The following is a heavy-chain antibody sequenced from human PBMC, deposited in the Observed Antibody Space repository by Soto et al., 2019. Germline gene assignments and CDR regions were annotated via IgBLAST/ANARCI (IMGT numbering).Heavy chain of an antibody. CDR2: ISGSGGST. Sequence: EVQLLESGGGLVQPGGSLRLSCAASGFTFSSYAMSCVRQAPGKGLEWVSAISGSGGSTYYADSVKGRFTISRDNSKNTLYLQMNSLRAEDTAVYYCAKDLVLWRSGGYWYFDLWGRGTLVTVSS. D-gene: IGHD2-15*01. V-gene: IGHV3-23*01. CDR1: GFTFSSYA. J-gene: IGHJ2*01. CDR3: AKDLVLWRSGGYWYFDL.